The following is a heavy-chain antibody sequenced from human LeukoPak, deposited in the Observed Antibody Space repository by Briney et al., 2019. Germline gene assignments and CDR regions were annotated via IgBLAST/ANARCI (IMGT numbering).Heavy chain of an antibody. J-gene: IGHJ4*02. CDR3: ARDRATVVDF. Sequence: PGGSLRLSCAASGFTFSDYYMSWIRQAPGKGLEWVSYISSGSSFTNYADSVKGRFTISRDNSKNILYLQMNGLRVEDTAIYYCARDRATVVDFWGQGTLVTVAS. V-gene: IGHV3-11*06. D-gene: IGHD4-23*01. CDR2: ISSGSSFT. CDR1: GFTFSDYY.